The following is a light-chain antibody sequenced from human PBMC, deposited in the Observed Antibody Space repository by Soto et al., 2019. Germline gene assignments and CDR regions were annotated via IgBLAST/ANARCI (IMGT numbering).Light chain of an antibody. CDR2: WAS. Sequence: DIVMTQSPDSLAVSLGERATINCKSSQSVLYSSNNKNYLAWYQQKPGQPPKLLIYWASTRESGVPDRFSGSGSGTDFTLTISSLQAEDVAVYYCHQYYSTPPYTFGQGNKLEIK. J-gene: IGKJ2*01. CDR3: HQYYSTPPYT. CDR1: QSVLYSSNNKNY. V-gene: IGKV4-1*01.